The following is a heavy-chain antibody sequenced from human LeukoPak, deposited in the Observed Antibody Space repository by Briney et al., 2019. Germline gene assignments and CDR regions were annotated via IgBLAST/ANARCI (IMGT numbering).Heavy chain of an antibody. CDR2: MNPNSGNT. V-gene: IGHV1-8*03. Sequence: GASVKVSCKASGGTFSSYAISWVRQATGQGLEWMGWMNPNSGNTGYAQKFQGRVTITRNTSISTAYMELSSLRSEDTAVYYCARGYYDSSGYYFPYWFDPWGQGTLVTVSS. D-gene: IGHD3-22*01. CDR3: ARGYYDSSGYYFPYWFDP. J-gene: IGHJ5*02. CDR1: GGTFSSYA.